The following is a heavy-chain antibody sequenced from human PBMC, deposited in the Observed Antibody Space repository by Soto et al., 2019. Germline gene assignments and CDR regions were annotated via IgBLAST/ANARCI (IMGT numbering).Heavy chain of an antibody. D-gene: IGHD3-22*01. CDR2: VFHSGYT. CDR1: GASISGRNW. J-gene: IGHJ4*02. Sequence: ETLSLTCMVSGASISGRNWWSWVRQSPGKGLEWIGEVFHSGYTTYSPSLRSRVTISVDKSKNQFSLHLNSVTAADTAVYYCTRLIYDSRLNYFYFDLWGQGALVTVSS. CDR3: TRLIYDSRLNYFYFDL. V-gene: IGHV4-4*02.